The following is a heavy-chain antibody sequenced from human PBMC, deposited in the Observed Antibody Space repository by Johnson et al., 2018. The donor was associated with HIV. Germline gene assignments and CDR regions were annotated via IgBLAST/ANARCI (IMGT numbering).Heavy chain of an antibody. J-gene: IGHJ3*02. CDR2: ISYDGSNK. V-gene: IGHV3-30-3*01. CDR1: GFTFSSYA. D-gene: IGHD3-10*01. Sequence: QVQLVESGGGVVQPGRSLRLSCAASGFTFSSYAMHWVRQAPGKGLEWVAVISYDGSNKYYADSVKGRFTISRDNSKNTLYLQMNSLRAEDTAVYYCARDRVWFGELYAFDIWGQGTMVPVSS. CDR3: ARDRVWFGELYAFDI.